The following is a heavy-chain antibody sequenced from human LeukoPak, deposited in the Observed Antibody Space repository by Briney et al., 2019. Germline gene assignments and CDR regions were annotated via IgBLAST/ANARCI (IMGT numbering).Heavy chain of an antibody. V-gene: IGHV3-9*01. CDR2: VSWNSGSV. Sequence: GRSLRLSCAASGFTFDDYAMHWVRQAPGKGLEWVSGVSWNSGSVGYADSVKGRFTISRDNAKNSLYLQMNSLRAEDTAVYYCAKDTAMVTTYFDYWGQGTLVTVSS. D-gene: IGHD5-18*01. J-gene: IGHJ4*02. CDR1: GFTFDDYA. CDR3: AKDTAMVTTYFDY.